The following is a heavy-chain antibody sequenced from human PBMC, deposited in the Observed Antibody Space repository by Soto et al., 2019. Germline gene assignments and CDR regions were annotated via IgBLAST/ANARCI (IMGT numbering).Heavy chain of an antibody. V-gene: IGHV1-69*13. Sequence: SVKVSCKASGGTFSSYAISWVRQAPGQGLEWMGGIIPIFGTANYAQKFQGRVTITADESTSTAYMELSSLRSEDTAVYYCAKGGLRYFDQGNWFDPWGQGTLVTVSS. CDR1: GGTFSSYA. CDR3: AKGGLRYFDQGNWFDP. J-gene: IGHJ5*02. CDR2: IIPIFGTA. D-gene: IGHD3-9*01.